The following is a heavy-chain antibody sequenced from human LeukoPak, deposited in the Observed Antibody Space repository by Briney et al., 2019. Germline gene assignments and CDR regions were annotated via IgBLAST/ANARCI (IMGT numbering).Heavy chain of an antibody. J-gene: IGHJ4*02. D-gene: IGHD4-17*01. Sequence: KPGGSLRLSCTTSGFTFGDYTMSWFRQAPGKGLEWVGFIRSKAYGGITEYAASVKGKFTISRDDSKSIAYLQMNSLKTEDTAVYYCTRFYGDYIVFDYWGQGTLVTVSS. CDR1: GFTFGDYT. V-gene: IGHV3-49*05. CDR2: IRSKAYGGIT. CDR3: TRFYGDYIVFDY.